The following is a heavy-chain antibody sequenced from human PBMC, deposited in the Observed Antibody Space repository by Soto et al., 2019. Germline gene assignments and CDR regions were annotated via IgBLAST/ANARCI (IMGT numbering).Heavy chain of an antibody. CDR2: ISDRGGST. CDR3: ARLPYSYVSLYFFDF. V-gene: IGHV3-23*01. CDR1: GFTFSNYA. D-gene: IGHD5-18*01. J-gene: IGHJ4*02. Sequence: PGGSLRLSCAASGFTFSNYAVSWVRQSPGRGLEWVASISDRGGSTKYADSVNGRFTISRDNSRNTLFLQMDTLRAEDTAVYYCARLPYSYVSLYFFDFWGQGTRVTVSS.